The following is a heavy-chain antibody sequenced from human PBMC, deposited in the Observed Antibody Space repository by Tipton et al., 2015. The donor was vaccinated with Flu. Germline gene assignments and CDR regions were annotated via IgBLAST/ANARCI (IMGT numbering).Heavy chain of an antibody. CDR2: IYTSGST. J-gene: IGHJ4*02. CDR3: ASRLNGDVDY. CDR1: GGSIGSGSYY. Sequence: TLSLTCTVSGGSIGSGSYYWSWIRQPAGKGLEWIGRIYTSGSTNYNPSLKSRVTISVDTSKNQFSLKLSSVTAADTAVYYCASRLNGDVDYWGQGTLATVSS. V-gene: IGHV4-61*02. D-gene: IGHD4-17*01.